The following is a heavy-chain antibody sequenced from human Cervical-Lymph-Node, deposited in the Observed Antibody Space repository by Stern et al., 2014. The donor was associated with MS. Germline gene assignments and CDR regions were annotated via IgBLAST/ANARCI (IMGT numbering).Heavy chain of an antibody. CDR3: ARDGRGDDGNWFDP. CDR1: GSTFTSRG. CDR2: ISVYNGNA. V-gene: IGHV1-18*01. Sequence: VQLEESGAEVKRPGDSVKVSCKASGSTFTSRGIYWVRQAPGQGLEWMAWISVYNGNAKSAEKFQGRITMTRDKSATTVYMELGRLRSDDTAVYYCARDGRGDDGNWFDPWGQGTLVTVSS. J-gene: IGHJ5*02. D-gene: IGHD1-1*01.